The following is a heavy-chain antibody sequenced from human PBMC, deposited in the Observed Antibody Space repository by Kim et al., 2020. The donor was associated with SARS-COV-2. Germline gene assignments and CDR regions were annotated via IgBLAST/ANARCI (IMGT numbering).Heavy chain of an antibody. CDR1: GGSISSGSYY. CDR3: ARGVRIAAAVGIDP. V-gene: IGHV4-61*02. J-gene: IGHJ5*02. D-gene: IGHD6-13*01. CDR2: IYTSGST. Sequence: SETLSLTCTVSGGSISSGSYYWSWIRQPAGKGLEWIGRIYTSGSTNYNPSLKSRVTISVDTSKNQFSLKLSSVTAADTAVYYCARGVRIAAAVGIDPWGQGTLVTVSS.